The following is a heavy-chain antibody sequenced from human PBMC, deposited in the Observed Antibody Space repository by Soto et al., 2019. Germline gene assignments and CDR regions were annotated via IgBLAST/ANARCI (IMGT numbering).Heavy chain of an antibody. Sequence: SETLSLTCTVSGGSISSYYWSWIRQPPGKGLEWIGYIYYTGSTKFNPSLQSRVTMSVDTSKNQFSLRLSSVTAADTAVYYCARHGMDYYDSSGYYYSPYYFDYWGQGTLVTVSS. V-gene: IGHV4-59*08. CDR1: GGSISSYY. J-gene: IGHJ4*02. CDR2: IYYTGST. CDR3: ARHGMDYYDSSGYYYSPYYFDY. D-gene: IGHD3-22*01.